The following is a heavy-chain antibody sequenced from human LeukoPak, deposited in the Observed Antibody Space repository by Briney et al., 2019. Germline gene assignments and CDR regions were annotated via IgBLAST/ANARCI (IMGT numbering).Heavy chain of an antibody. CDR2: ISSSSSYI. Sequence: GGSLRLSCAASGFTFSSYEMNWVRQAPGKGLEWVSSISSSSSYIYYADSVKGRFTISRDNAKNSLYLQMNSLRAEDTAVYYCASARLGEQQHNWGQGTLVTVSS. D-gene: IGHD6-13*01. CDR3: ASARLGEQQHN. CDR1: GFTFSSYE. J-gene: IGHJ4*02. V-gene: IGHV3-21*01.